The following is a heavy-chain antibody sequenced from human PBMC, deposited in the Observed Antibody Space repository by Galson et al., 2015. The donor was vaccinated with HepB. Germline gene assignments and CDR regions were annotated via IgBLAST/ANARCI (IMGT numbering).Heavy chain of an antibody. D-gene: IGHD3-10*01. Sequence: SLRLSCAASGFTFSSYSINWVRQAPGKGLEWVSYISSSSDTIYYADSVKGRFTISRDNAKNSLYLQMNSLSADDTAVYYCARDRGGSGSYLTYYNDMDVWGQGTTVTVSS. CDR3: ARDRGGSGSYLTYYNDMDV. CDR1: GFTFSSYS. CDR2: ISSSSDTI. J-gene: IGHJ6*02. V-gene: IGHV3-48*04.